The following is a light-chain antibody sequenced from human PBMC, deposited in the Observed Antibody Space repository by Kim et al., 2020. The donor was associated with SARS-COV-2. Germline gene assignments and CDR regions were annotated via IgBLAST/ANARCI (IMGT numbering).Light chain of an antibody. CDR3: QQYDNLLIS. CDR2: DAS. J-gene: IGKJ3*01. V-gene: IGKV1-33*01. CDR1: QDISNY. Sequence: DIQMTQSPSSLSASVGDRVTITCQASQDISNYLNWYQQKPGKAPKLLIYDASNLETGVPSRFSGSGSGTDFTFTISSLQPEDIATYYCQQYDNLLISFGTGTNLDFK.